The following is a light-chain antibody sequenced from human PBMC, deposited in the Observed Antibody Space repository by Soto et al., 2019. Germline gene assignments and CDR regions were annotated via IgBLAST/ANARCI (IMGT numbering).Light chain of an antibody. J-gene: IGKJ1*01. CDR1: QSVCRSY. Sequence: EIVLTQSPGTLSLSPGERSTLSCRASQSVCRSYLAWYQQKPGQAPRPLIYGATSRAIGIPDRFSGSGSGTDFTLTISRLEPEDFAVYYCQQYGSSPWTFGQGTKVEIK. CDR3: QQYGSSPWT. V-gene: IGKV3-20*01. CDR2: GAT.